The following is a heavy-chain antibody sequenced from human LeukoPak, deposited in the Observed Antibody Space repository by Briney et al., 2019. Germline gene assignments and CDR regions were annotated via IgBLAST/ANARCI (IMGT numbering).Heavy chain of an antibody. J-gene: IGHJ5*02. CDR2: INHSGST. CDR1: GGSFSGYY. V-gene: IGHV4-34*01. Sequence: SETLSLTCAVYGGSFSGYYWSWIRQPPGKGLEWIGEINHSGSTNYNPSLKSRVTISVDTSKNQFSLKLSSVTAADTAVYYCARPFDPWGQGTLVTASS. CDR3: ARPFDP.